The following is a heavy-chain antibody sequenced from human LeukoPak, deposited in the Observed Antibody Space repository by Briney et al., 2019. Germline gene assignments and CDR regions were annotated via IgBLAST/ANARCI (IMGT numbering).Heavy chain of an antibody. CDR1: GFTFSGYG. Sequence: GGSLRLSCTASGFTFSGYGMSWVRQAPGKGLEWVSSISSSGGSTYYADSVKGRFTISRDNSKNTLYLQMNSLRAEDTAVYYCAKSHLSYGTDYWGQGTLVTVSS. CDR2: ISSSGGST. J-gene: IGHJ4*02. D-gene: IGHD3-16*01. V-gene: IGHV3-23*01. CDR3: AKSHLSYGTDY.